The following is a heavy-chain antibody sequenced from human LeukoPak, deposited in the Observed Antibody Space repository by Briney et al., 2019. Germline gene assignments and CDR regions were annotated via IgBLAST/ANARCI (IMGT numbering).Heavy chain of an antibody. CDR2: ISNSSSYT. V-gene: IGHV3-21*04. D-gene: IGHD3-22*01. Sequence: GGSLSLSCAVSGFSISSDSMNCFRQDPRGKRQGCLSISNSSSYTYYAPSVKGRVTISRDKAKNSLSLKMNCVTAADTAVDYCAREDSSGSVYCYYFMVVWGKGATVTVSS. CDR1: GFSISSDS. CDR3: AREDSSGSVYCYYFMVV. J-gene: IGHJ6*03.